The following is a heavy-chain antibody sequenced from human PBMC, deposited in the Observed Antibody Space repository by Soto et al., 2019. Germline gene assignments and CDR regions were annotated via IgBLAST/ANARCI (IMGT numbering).Heavy chain of an antibody. D-gene: IGHD3-9*01. CDR3: TADILTGYYKRNWSIA. Sequence: GGSLRLSCAASGFTLSGSAMHWVRQASGKGLEWVGRIRSKANSYATAYAASVKGRFTISRDDSKNTAYLQMNSLKTEDTAVYYCTADILTGYYKRNWSIAWGQGTLVTVSS. J-gene: IGHJ5*02. CDR1: GFTLSGSA. CDR2: IRSKANSYAT. V-gene: IGHV3-73*01.